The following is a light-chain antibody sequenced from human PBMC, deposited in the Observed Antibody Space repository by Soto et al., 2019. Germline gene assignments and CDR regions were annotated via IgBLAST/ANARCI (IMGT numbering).Light chain of an antibody. CDR3: QQYKYYST. CDR2: TAS. J-gene: IGKJ2*01. V-gene: IGKV1-5*03. Sequence: DIQMTQSPSTLSASVGDRVTITCRASESISSFLAWYQQKPGRAPKLLIYTASTLARGVPSRFSGSGSETDFTLIISSLQPDDFATYYCQQYKYYSTFGQRTYLEIK. CDR1: ESISSF.